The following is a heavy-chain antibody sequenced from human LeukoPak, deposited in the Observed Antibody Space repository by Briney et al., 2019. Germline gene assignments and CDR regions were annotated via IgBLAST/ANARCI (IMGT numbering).Heavy chain of an antibody. V-gene: IGHV3-13*04. D-gene: IGHD3-10*01. CDR1: GFSLSDHE. Sequence: PGGSLRLSCAASGFSLSDHEMYRLRQATGKGLEWVSAITTAGDTYYPDSVQGRFTISREDAKNSLYLQMNSLSAGDTAVYYCTRGLYNYSSGICYGMVVRRQGTTVTVSS. CDR3: TRGLYNYSSGICYGMVV. CDR2: ITTAGDT. J-gene: IGHJ6*01.